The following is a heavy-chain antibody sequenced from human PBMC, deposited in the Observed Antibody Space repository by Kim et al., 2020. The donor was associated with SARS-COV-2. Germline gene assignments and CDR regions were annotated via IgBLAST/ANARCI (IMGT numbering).Heavy chain of an antibody. CDR2: IYPGDSDT. J-gene: IGHJ5*02. CDR3: ARGDLYYYGSGSFWFDP. CDR1: GYSFTSYW. D-gene: IGHD3-10*01. V-gene: IGHV5-51*01. Sequence: GESLKISCKGSGYSFTSYWIGWVSQMPGKGLEWMGIIYPGDSDTRYSPSFQGQVTISADKSISTAYLQWSSLKASDTAMYYCARGDLYYYGSGSFWFDPWGQGTLVTVSS.